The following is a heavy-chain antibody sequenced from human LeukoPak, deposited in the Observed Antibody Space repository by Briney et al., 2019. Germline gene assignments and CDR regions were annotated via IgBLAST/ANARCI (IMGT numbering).Heavy chain of an antibody. V-gene: IGHV3-23*01. CDR2: ISGSGGST. CDR1: GFTFSSYA. J-gene: IGHJ4*02. CDR3: AKDLTLYYYDSSGYSDY. Sequence: GGSLRLSCAASGFTFSSYAMSWVRQAPGKGLEWVSAISGSGGSTYYADAVKGRFTISRDNSKNTLYLQMNSRRAEDTAVYSCAKDLTLYYYDSSGYSDYWGQGTLVTVSS. D-gene: IGHD3-22*01.